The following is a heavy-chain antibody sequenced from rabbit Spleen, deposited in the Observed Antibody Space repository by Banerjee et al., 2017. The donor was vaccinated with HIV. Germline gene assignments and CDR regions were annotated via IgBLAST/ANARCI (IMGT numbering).Heavy chain of an antibody. CDR1: GFDFRRYY. J-gene: IGHJ3*01. V-gene: IGHV1S7*01. D-gene: IGHD8-1*01. Sequence: QVKETGGGLVQPGGSLTLSCKASGFDFRRYYLSWVRQAPGKGLEWIGYIDPVFGITYYANWVNGRFSISRENAQNTVFLQMTSLTAADTATYFCARDGAGGSYFALWGQGTLVTVS. CDR2: IDPVFGIT. CDR3: ARDGAGGSYFAL.